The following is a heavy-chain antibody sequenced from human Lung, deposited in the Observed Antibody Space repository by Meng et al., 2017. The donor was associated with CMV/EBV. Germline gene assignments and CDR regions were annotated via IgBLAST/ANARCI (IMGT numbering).Heavy chain of an antibody. D-gene: IGHD3-22*01. Sequence: QGQVQEWGPRLGKPSQSLSLTCTVSGGSISSGDYYWSWIRQPPGKGLEWIGYIYYSGSTYYNPSLKSRVTISVDTSKNQFPLKLSSVTAADTAVYYCARGYYDSSGYGYWYFDLWGRGTLVTVSS. J-gene: IGHJ2*01. CDR3: ARGYYDSSGYGYWYFDL. V-gene: IGHV4-30-4*01. CDR2: IYYSGST. CDR1: GGSISSGDYY.